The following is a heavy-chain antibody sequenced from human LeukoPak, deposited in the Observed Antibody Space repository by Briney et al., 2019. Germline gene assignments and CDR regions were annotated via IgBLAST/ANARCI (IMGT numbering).Heavy chain of an antibody. D-gene: IGHD6-13*01. CDR3: ARTRRMGSSWYGVPYY. Sequence: ASVKVSCKASGYTFTSYDINWVRQATGQGLEWMGWMNPNSGNTGYAQKFQGRVTMTRNTSISTAYMELSSLRSEDTAVYYCARTRRMGSSWYGVPYYWGQGTLVTVSS. CDR2: MNPNSGNT. CDR1: GYTFTSYD. V-gene: IGHV1-8*01. J-gene: IGHJ4*02.